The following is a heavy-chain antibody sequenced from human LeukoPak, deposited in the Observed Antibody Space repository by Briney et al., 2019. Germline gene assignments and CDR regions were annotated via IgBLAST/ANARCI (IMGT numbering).Heavy chain of an antibody. D-gene: IGHD1-26*01. CDR3: VKANIVGASDP. CDR2: IQYDGNRK. Sequence: GGSLRLSCVASGFIFSSYGMHWVRQAPGKGLEWVTFIQYDGNRKYYADSVKGRFTISRDNSKNTLYLQMNSLRAEDTAVYYCVKANIVGASDPWGQGTLVTVSS. V-gene: IGHV3-30*02. CDR1: GFIFSSYG. J-gene: IGHJ5*02.